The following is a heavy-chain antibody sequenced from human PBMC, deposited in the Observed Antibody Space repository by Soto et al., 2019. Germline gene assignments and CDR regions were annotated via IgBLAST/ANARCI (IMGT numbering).Heavy chain of an antibody. Sequence: GGSLRLSCAASGFTFSSYAMSWVRQAPGKGLEWVSAISGSGGSTYYADSVKGRFTISRDNSKNTLYLQMNSLRAEDTAVYYCAKDSWVVVVVAAYFDYWGQGTLVTVSS. CDR1: GFTFSSYA. CDR3: AKDSWVVVVVAAYFDY. CDR2: ISGSGGST. D-gene: IGHD2-15*01. V-gene: IGHV3-23*01. J-gene: IGHJ4*02.